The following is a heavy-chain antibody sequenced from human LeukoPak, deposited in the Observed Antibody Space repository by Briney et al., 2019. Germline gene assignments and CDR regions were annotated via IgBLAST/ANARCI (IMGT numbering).Heavy chain of an antibody. V-gene: IGHV1-2*02. CDR3: ARANFLYGSITTCLFD. J-gene: IGHJ4*02. Sequence: GASVKVSCKASGYTFTDYYMHWVRQAPGQGFEWMGWINPNDGDTNYAQKFQGRVTMTRDTSISTAHMEVSRLRSDDTAVYYCARANFLYGSITTCLFDYGAREPWLPSRQ. D-gene: IGHD2-2*01. CDR2: INPNDGDT. CDR1: GYTFTDYY.